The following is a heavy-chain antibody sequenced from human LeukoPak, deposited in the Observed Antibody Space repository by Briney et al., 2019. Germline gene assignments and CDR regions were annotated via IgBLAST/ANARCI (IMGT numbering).Heavy chain of an antibody. CDR2: IWYDGSNK. V-gene: IGHV3-33*01. CDR1: GFTFSSYG. J-gene: IGHJ4*02. D-gene: IGHD4-17*01. CDR3: ARDPRATVVTGYFDY. Sequence: GGSLRLSCAASGFTFSSYGMHWVRQAPGKGLEWVAVIWYDGSNKYYADSVKGRFTTSRDNSKNTLYLQMNSLRAEDTAVYYCARDPRATVVTGYFDYWGQGTLVTVSS.